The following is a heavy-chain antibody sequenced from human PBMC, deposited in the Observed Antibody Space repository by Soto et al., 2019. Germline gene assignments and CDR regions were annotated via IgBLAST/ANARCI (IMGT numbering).Heavy chain of an antibody. CDR1: GGTFNNYA. V-gene: IGHV1-69*06. J-gene: IGHJ4*02. CDR3: ARLIGEGYSGTYALDY. D-gene: IGHD1-26*01. CDR2: IIPLFGTA. Sequence: QVQLVQSGAEVKKPGSSVKVSCKASGGTFNNYAISWVRQAPGQGLEWMGGIIPLFGTANYAQKFEGRVTITADKSTDTAYMGLSSLKSEDTAVYYCARLIGEGYSGTYALDYWGQGTLVTVSS.